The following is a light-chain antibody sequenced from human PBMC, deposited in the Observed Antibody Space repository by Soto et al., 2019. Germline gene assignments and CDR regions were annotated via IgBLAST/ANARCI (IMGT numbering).Light chain of an antibody. CDR1: SSDVGSYDF. CDR2: NVS. V-gene: IGLV2-11*01. J-gene: IGLJ1*01. CDR3: CSYTSSVTYV. Sequence: QSALIQPPSVSGSPGQSVTISCTGTSSDVGSYDFVSWYQHHPGTVPKPMIYNVSTQPSGVPDRFSGSKSGNTASMTISGLQAEEEADFQCCSYTSSVTYVFATGTKLTVL.